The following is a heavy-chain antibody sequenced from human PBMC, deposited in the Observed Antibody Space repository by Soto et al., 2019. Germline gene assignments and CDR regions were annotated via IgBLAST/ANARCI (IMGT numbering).Heavy chain of an antibody. CDR2: IIPLSGTP. CDR3: TRGIQLWS. Sequence: QVQLVQSGAEVKKPGSSVKVSGKASGGTFSNYALTWVRQAPGQGLEWMGGIIPLSGTPNYAQKFQGRVTITADKSTTTVYMELSSLRSEDTAVYYCTRGIQLWSWGQGTLVTVSS. V-gene: IGHV1-69*06. J-gene: IGHJ5*02. CDR1: GGTFSNYA. D-gene: IGHD5-18*01.